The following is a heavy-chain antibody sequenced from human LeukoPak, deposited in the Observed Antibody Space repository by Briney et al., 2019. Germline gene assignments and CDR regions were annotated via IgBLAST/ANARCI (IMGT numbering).Heavy chain of an antibody. V-gene: IGHV4-59*02. CDR2: IFYSGRT. CDR3: ARDLGPSRGFDY. CDR1: GDSVSPHY. Sequence: SETLSLTCSVSGDSVSPHYWSWIRQPPGKGLEWIGYIFYSGRTTYNPSLKSRLTMSMDTSKKQFSMSLRSVTAADTAVYFCARDLGPSRGFDYWGRGTLVTVSS. D-gene: IGHD3-10*01. J-gene: IGHJ4*02.